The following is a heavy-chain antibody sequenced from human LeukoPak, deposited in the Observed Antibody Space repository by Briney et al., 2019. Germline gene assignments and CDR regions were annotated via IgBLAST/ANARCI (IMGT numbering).Heavy chain of an antibody. CDR3: ARGGPYYDYVWGSYRKGSFDY. J-gene: IGHJ4*02. D-gene: IGHD3-16*02. CDR1: GGSVSSSRYY. V-gene: IGHV4-39*07. Sequence: SETLSLTCPVSGGSVSSSRYYWGWIRQPPGKGLEWIGEINHSGSTNYNPSLKSRVTISVDTSKNQFSLKLSSVTAADTAVYYCARGGPYYDYVWGSYRKGSFDYWGQGTLVTVSS. CDR2: INHSGST.